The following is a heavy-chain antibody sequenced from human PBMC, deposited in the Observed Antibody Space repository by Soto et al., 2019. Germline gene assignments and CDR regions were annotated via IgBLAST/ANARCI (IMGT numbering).Heavy chain of an antibody. CDR2: ISYDGSNN. J-gene: IGHJ6*02. Sequence: QVQLVESGGGVVQPGRSLRLSCAASGFTFSSYGMHWVRQAPGKGLEWVAVISYDGSNNYYADSVKGRFTISRDNSKNTRYLQMNSLRPEDTAVYYCAKDHTAMTLRCGDVWGQGTPVTVSS. CDR1: GFTFSSYG. V-gene: IGHV3-30*18. CDR3: AKDHTAMTLRCGDV. D-gene: IGHD5-18*01.